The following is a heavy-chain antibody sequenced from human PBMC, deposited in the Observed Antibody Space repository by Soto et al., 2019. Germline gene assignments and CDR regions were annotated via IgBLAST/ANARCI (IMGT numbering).Heavy chain of an antibody. J-gene: IGHJ4*02. CDR1: GFTFSSYG. Sequence: AGGSLRLSCAASGFTFSSYGMSWVRQAPGKGLEWVSTISGSGGYTYYADSVKGRFTISRDNSKNTLYLQMNSLRAEDTAIYYCAKLEYCSSPSCPSFNNWGQGTPVTVSS. V-gene: IGHV3-23*01. CDR3: AKLEYCSSPSCPSFNN. D-gene: IGHD2-2*01. CDR2: ISGSGGYT.